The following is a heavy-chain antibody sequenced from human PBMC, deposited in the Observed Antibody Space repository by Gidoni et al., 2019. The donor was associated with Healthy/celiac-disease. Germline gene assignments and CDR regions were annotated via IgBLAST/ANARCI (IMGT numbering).Heavy chain of an antibody. J-gene: IGHJ5*02. CDR3: AKGGAYGLKVWFDP. V-gene: IGHV3-9*01. CDR2: ISWNSGSI. D-gene: IGHD3-16*01. CDR1: GFTFDDYA. Sequence: EVQLVESGGGLVQFGRSLSLSCAASGFTFDDYAMHWVRQAPGKGLEWVSGISWNSGSIGYVDSVKGRFTISRDNAKNSLYLQMNSLRAEDTALYYCAKGGAYGLKVWFDPWGQGTLVTVSS.